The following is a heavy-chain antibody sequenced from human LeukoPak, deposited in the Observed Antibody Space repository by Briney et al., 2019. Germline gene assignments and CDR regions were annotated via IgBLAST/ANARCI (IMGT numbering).Heavy chain of an antibody. D-gene: IGHD5-24*01. J-gene: IGHJ4*02. V-gene: IGHV3-64D*08. Sequence: GGSLRLSCSAAGFTFSSHAMHWVRPAPGKGLEDVSTINDDGGLTYYADSVRGRFTISRDNSRDTLYLQMNILRPEDTAVYHCLKGGWATIGPPKDWGQGTLVTVSS. CDR1: GFTFSSHA. CDR2: INDDGGLT. CDR3: LKGGWATIGPPKD.